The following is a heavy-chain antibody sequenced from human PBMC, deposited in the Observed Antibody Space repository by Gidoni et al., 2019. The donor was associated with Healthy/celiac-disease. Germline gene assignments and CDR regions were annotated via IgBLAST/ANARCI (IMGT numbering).Heavy chain of an antibody. CDR2: ISGSGGST. CDR3: AKDDERRDGYNPMGY. J-gene: IGHJ4*02. CDR1: GFTFSSYA. V-gene: IGHV3-23*01. D-gene: IGHD5-12*01. Sequence: EVQLLESGGGLVQPGGSLRLSCAASGFTFSSYAMSWVRQAPGKGLEWVSAISGSGGSTYYADAVKGRFTISRDNSKNTLYLQMNSLRAEDTAVYYCAKDDERRDGYNPMGYWGQGTLVTVSS.